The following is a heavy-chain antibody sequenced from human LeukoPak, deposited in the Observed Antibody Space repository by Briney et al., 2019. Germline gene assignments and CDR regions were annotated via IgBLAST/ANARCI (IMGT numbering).Heavy chain of an antibody. CDR1: GYTFTSYY. CDR2: INPSGGST. V-gene: IGHV1-46*01. J-gene: IGHJ6*03. CDR3: ARDLVGYDFWSGYYKYYMGV. D-gene: IGHD3-3*01. Sequence: ASVTVSCKASGYTFTSYYMHWVRQAPGQGLEWMGIINPSGGSTSYAQKFQGRVTMTRDMSTSTVYMELSSLRSEDTAVYYCARDLVGYDFWSGYYKYYMGVWGKGTTVTVSS.